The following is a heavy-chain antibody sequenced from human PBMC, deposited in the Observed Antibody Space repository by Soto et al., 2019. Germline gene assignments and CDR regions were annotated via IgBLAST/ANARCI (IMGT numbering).Heavy chain of an antibody. CDR3: ARGWGSSSGPEYFQH. D-gene: IGHD6-6*01. Sequence: PSETLSLTCTVSGGSISSYYWSWIRQPPGKGLEWIGYIYYSGSTNYNPSLKSRVTISVDTSKNQFSLKLSSVTAADTAVYYCARGWGSSSGPEYFQHWGQGTMVTSPQ. V-gene: IGHV4-59*01. J-gene: IGHJ1*01. CDR1: GGSISSYY. CDR2: IYYSGST.